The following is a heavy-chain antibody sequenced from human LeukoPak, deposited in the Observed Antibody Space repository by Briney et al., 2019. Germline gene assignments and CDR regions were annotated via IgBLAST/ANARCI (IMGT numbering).Heavy chain of an antibody. CDR3: ARGDCSGDSCYGENWFDP. D-gene: IGHD2-15*01. Sequence: ASVKVSCKASGYTFTSYGISWVRQAPGQGLEWMGWISAYNGNTNYAQKLQGRVTMTTDTSTSTAYMELRSLRSDDTAVYYCARGDCSGDSCYGENWFDPWGQGTLVTVSS. J-gene: IGHJ5*02. CDR2: ISAYNGNT. CDR1: GYTFTSYG. V-gene: IGHV1-18*01.